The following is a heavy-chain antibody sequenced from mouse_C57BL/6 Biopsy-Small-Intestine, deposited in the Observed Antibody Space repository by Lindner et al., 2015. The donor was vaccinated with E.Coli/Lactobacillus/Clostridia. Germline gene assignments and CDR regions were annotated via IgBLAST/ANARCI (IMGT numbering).Heavy chain of an antibody. Sequence: VQLQESGAELVKPGASVKLSCTASGFNIKDYYMRWVKQRAEQGLEWIGRIDPEDGDAEYAPKFQGKATMTADTSSNTAYLQLSSLTSEDTAVYYCAYYGSSPYYFDYWGQGTTLTVSS. CDR1: GFNIKDYY. CDR2: IDPEDGDA. V-gene: IGHV14-1*01. CDR3: AYYGSSPYYFDY. J-gene: IGHJ2*01. D-gene: IGHD1-1*01.